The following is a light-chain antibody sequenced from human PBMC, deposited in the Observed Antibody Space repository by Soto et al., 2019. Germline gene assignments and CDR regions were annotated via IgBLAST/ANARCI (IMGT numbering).Light chain of an antibody. CDR2: GAS. V-gene: IGKV3-20*01. Sequence: EIVLTQSPGALSLSPGDRGTLFCRASQSVSSDYLAWYQHKPGQAPRLLMYGASSRATGIPDRFSGSGSGTDFTLTISRLEPEDFAVYFCQHYDTSVSTFAQGTKVEIK. J-gene: IGKJ1*01. CDR1: QSVSSDY. CDR3: QHYDTSVST.